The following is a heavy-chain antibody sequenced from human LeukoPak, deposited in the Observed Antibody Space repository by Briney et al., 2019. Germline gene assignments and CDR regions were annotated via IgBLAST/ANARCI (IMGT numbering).Heavy chain of an antibody. Sequence: GGSLRLSCAASGFTFSSYAMSWVRQAPGKGLEWVSAISASDGSTYYADSVKGRFTISRDNSKNTLYLQMNNLRDEDTAVYYCAKDVIAVAGTPRYFDYWGQGTLVTVSS. V-gene: IGHV3-23*01. CDR3: AKDVIAVAGTPRYFDY. J-gene: IGHJ4*02. D-gene: IGHD6-19*01. CDR1: GFTFSSYA. CDR2: ISASDGST.